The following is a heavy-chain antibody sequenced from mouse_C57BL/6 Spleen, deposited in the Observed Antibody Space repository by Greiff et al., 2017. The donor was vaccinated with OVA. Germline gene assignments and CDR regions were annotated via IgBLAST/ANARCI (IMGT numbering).Heavy chain of an antibody. J-gene: IGHJ3*01. CDR3: ARSGFDYGNTWFAY. Sequence: QVQLQQSGPELVKPGASVKISCKASGYSFTSYYIHWVKQRPGQGLEWIGWIYPGSGNTKYNEKVKGKATLTADTSSSTAYMQHSSLTSEDSAVYSCARSGFDYGNTWFAYWGQGTLVTVSA. V-gene: IGHV1-66*01. CDR1: GYSFTSYY. D-gene: IGHD2-1*01. CDR2: IYPGSGNT.